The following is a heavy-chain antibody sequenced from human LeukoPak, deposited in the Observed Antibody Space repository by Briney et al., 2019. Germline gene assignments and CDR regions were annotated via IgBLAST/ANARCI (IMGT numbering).Heavy chain of an antibody. Sequence: PSETLSLTCTVSGGSISSSSYYWGWIRQPPGKGLERIGSISYSGSTYYNLSLKSRVTISVDTSKNQFSLKLSSVTAADTAVYYCASGDVHRNWFDPWGQGTLVTVSS. J-gene: IGHJ5*02. D-gene: IGHD7-27*01. CDR2: ISYSGST. CDR3: ASGDVHRNWFDP. V-gene: IGHV4-39*07. CDR1: GGSISSSSYY.